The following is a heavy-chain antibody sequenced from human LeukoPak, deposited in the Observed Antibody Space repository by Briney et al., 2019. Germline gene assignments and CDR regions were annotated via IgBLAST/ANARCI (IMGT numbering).Heavy chain of an antibody. J-gene: IGHJ4*02. CDR2: INHSGST. CDR3: ARGRNSSSWFKFDY. D-gene: IGHD6-13*01. Sequence: PSETLSLTCAVYGGSFSGYYWSWLRQPPGKGLEWIGEINHSGSTNYNPPLKSRVTISVDTSKNQFSLKLSSVTAADTAVYYCARGRNSSSWFKFDYWGQGTLVTVSS. CDR1: GGSFSGYY. V-gene: IGHV4-34*01.